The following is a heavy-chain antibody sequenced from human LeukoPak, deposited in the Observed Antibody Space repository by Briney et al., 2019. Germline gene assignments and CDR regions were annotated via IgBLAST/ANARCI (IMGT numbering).Heavy chain of an antibody. V-gene: IGHV3-9*03. J-gene: IGHJ4*02. CDR1: GFTFDDYA. Sequence: GRSLRLSCAASGFTFDDYAMHWVRQAPGKGLEWVPGISWNSGRIGYVDSVKGRFTISRDNAKNSLYLQMNSLKPEDMAVYYCAKSTYYDFWSGYLDYWGQGTRVTVSS. CDR3: AKSTYYDFWSGYLDY. CDR2: ISWNSGRI. D-gene: IGHD3-3*01.